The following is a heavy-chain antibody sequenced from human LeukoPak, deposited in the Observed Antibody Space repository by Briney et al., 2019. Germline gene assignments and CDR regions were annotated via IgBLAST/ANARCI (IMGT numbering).Heavy chain of an antibody. CDR3: ARAYYDFWSSFDY. CDR1: GGSISSGSYY. V-gene: IGHV4-61*02. CDR2: IYTSGST. D-gene: IGHD3-3*01. J-gene: IGHJ4*02. Sequence: SETLSLTCTVSGGSISSGSYYWSWIRQPAGKGLEWIGRIYTSGSTNYNPSLQSRVTISVDTSKNQFSLKLSSVTAADTAVYYCARAYYDFWSSFDYWGQGTLVTVSS.